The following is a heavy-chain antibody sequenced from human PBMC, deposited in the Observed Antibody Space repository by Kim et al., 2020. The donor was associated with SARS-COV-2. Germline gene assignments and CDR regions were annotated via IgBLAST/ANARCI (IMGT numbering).Heavy chain of an antibody. D-gene: IGHD2-2*01. CDR2: ISGSGGST. CDR3: AKHTKTTCCNDAFDF. J-gene: IGHJ3*01. Sequence: GGSLRLSCAASGFTFSTYAMSWVRQAPGKGLEWVSVISGSGGSTYYADSVKGRFTISRDNSDNTLYVQMNSLRVEDTAVYYCAKHTKTTCCNDAFDFWGRGTLVTVSS. V-gene: IGHV3-23*01. CDR1: GFTFSTYA.